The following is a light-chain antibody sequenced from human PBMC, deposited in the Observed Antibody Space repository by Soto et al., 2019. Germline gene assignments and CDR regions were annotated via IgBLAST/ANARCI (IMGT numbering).Light chain of an antibody. Sequence: DIQLTQSPSFLSASVGDRVTITCRASQGISTYLAWYQQKPGKAPNLLIYGASTLQSGVPSRFSGSGSGTGFTLAITSLQPEACAQYYCQQLNTYPSSFGQGTKLEIK. CDR2: GAS. CDR1: QGISTY. J-gene: IGKJ2*01. CDR3: QQLNTYPSS. V-gene: IGKV1-9*01.